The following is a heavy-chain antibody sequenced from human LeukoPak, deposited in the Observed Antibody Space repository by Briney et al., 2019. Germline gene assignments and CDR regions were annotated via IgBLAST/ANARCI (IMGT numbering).Heavy chain of an antibody. V-gene: IGHV1-18*01. CDR3: ARDGTSADDY. D-gene: IGHD1-26*01. J-gene: IGHJ4*02. CDR2: ISGNNDNP. CDR1: GYTFSNFG. Sequence: ASVKVSCKTSGYTFSNFGINWVRQAPGQGPEWMGWISGNNDNPNYGQKFQGRFTVTTDSSTSTAYMELRNLTFDDTAVYYCARDGTSADDYWGQGTLVTVSS.